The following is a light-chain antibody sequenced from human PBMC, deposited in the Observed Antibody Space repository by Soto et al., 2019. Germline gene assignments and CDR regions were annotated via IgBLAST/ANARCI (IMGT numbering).Light chain of an antibody. CDR3: QSYDSSLSGSRV. CDR1: SSNIGAGYD. J-gene: IGLJ1*01. Sequence: QPVLTQPPSVSGAPGQRVTISCTGSSSNIGAGYDVHWYQQLPGTAPKLLIYGNSNRPSGVPDRFSGSKSGTSASLAITGLPAADEADYYRQSYDSSLSGSRVFGTGTKLTVL. V-gene: IGLV1-40*01. CDR2: GNS.